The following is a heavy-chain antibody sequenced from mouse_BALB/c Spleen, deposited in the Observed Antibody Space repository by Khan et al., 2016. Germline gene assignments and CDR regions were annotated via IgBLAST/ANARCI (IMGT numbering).Heavy chain of an antibody. J-gene: IGHJ2*01. V-gene: IGHV3-1*02. CDR1: GYSITSDYN. D-gene: IGHD1-1*01. CDR2: IYYSGDT. CDR3: SRYTNGSSSIY. Sequence: EVQLQESGPDLVKPSQSLSFTCTVTGYSITSDYNWHWIRQFPGNKLEWMGYIYYSGDTNYNPSLKSRISITRDTSTNKSFLQFSSVTTEDTATYYCSRYTNGSSSIYWGQGTTLTVSS.